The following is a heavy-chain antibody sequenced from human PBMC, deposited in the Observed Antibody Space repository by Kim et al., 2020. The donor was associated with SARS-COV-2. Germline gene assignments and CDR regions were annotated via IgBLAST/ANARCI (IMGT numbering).Heavy chain of an antibody. CDR3: ARDPPSQWLTTEAGTDDY. V-gene: IGHV3-30*04. J-gene: IGHJ4*02. D-gene: IGHD6-19*01. CDR2: ISYDGSNK. Sequence: EGSLRLSCAASGFTFSSYAMHWVRQAPGKGLEWVAVISYDGSNKYYADSVEGRFTITRDNSKNTLYLQMNSLRAADTAVYYCARDPPSQWLTTEAGTDDYWGQETLVTVSS. CDR1: GFTFSSYA.